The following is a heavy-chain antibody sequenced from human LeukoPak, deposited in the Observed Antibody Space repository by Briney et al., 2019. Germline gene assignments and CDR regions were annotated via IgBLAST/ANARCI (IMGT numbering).Heavy chain of an antibody. Sequence: GRSLRLSCAASGFTFSSYAMHWVRQAPGKGLEWVAVISYDGGNKYYADSVKGRFTISRDNSKNTLYLQMNSLRAEDTAVYYCARDYGGYCGSTSCYAGGYFDYWGQGTLVTVSS. CDR3: ARDYGGYCGSTSCYAGGYFDY. V-gene: IGHV3-30*04. D-gene: IGHD2-2*01. CDR1: GFTFSSYA. CDR2: ISYDGGNK. J-gene: IGHJ4*02.